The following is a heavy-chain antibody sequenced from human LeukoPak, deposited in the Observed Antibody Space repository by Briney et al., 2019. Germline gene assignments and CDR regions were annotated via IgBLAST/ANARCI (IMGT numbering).Heavy chain of an antibody. CDR1: GFIFTDYT. CDR2: ISPYGSTT. J-gene: IGHJ4*02. Sequence: PGGSLRLSCSASGFIFTDYTMHWVRQAPGKGLEYVSAISPYGSTTYYADSVKGRFTISRDNSKNTLYLQMNSLRAEDTAVYYCAKALYDILTGYYSYYFDYWGQGTLVTVSS. CDR3: AKALYDILTGYYSYYFDY. D-gene: IGHD3-9*01. V-gene: IGHV3-64*04.